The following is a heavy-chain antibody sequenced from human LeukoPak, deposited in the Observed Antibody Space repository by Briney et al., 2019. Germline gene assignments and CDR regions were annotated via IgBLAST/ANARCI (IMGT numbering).Heavy chain of an antibody. Sequence: SETLSLTCAVYGGTFSGYYWSWIRQPPGKRLEWVGESNDSGGTNYNPSLKSRVTISADKSKNQVSLKLSSVTAADTAVYYCASAIVGASSPYYFDYWGQGTLVTVSS. D-gene: IGHD1-26*01. CDR1: GGTFSGYY. CDR2: SNDSGGT. J-gene: IGHJ4*02. CDR3: ASAIVGASSPYYFDY. V-gene: IGHV4-34*01.